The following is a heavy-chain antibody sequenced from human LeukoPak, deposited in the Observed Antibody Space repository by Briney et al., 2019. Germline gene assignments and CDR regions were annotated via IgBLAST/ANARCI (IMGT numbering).Heavy chain of an antibody. CDR3: ARGGGRRLGYCSSTSCSLDY. Sequence: GASVKVSCKASGSTFTSYDINWVRQATGQGLEWMGWMNPNSGNTGYAQKFQGRVTITRNTSISTAYMELSSLRSEDTAVYYCARGGGRRLGYCSSTSCSLDYWGQGTLVTVSS. J-gene: IGHJ4*02. CDR2: MNPNSGNT. D-gene: IGHD2-2*01. V-gene: IGHV1-8*03. CDR1: GSTFTSYD.